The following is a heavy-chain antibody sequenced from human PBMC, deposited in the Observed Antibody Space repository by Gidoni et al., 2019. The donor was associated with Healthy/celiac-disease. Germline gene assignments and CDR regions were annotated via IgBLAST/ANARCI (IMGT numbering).Heavy chain of an antibody. CDR3: TRDSDFRSGGILRWGTNYYYYGMDV. J-gene: IGHJ6*02. CDR1: EFTFGDYA. CDR2: IRSKAYGGTT. D-gene: IGHD4-17*01. V-gene: IGHV3-49*03. Sequence: EVQLVESGGGLVQPGRSLRLSCTASEFTFGDYALSWFRQAPGKGLEWVGFIRSKAYGGTTEYAASVKGRFTISRDDSKSIAYLQMNSLKTEDTAVYYCTRDSDFRSGGILRWGTNYYYYGMDVWGQGTTVTVSS.